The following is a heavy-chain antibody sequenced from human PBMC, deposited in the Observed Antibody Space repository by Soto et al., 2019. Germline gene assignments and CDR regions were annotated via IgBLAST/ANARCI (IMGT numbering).Heavy chain of an antibody. CDR2: ISWSSGII. CDR1: GFTFGDYA. D-gene: IGHD2-2*02. J-gene: IGHJ4*02. CDR3: VKDTRYCGSTTCYTFDS. V-gene: IGHV3-9*01. Sequence: GGSLRLSCAASGFTFGDYAMHWVRQAPGQGLEWVSGISWSSGIIDYADSVKGRFTISRDNAKNSLYLQMNSLRPDDTALYYCVKDTRYCGSTTCYTFDSWGQGALVTVSS.